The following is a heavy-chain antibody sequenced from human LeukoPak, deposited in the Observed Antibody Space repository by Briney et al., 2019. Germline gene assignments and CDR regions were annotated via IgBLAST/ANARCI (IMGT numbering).Heavy chain of an antibody. V-gene: IGHV4-59*01. D-gene: IGHD7-27*01. CDR3: ARDGHLGYFDY. CDR1: GGSISSYY. J-gene: IGHJ4*02. Sequence: TSETLSLTCTVSGGSISSYYWSWIRQPPGKGLEWIGYIYYSGSTNYNPSLKSRVTISVDTSKNQFSLKLSSVAAADTAVYYCARDGHLGYFDYWGQGTLVTVSS. CDR2: IYYSGST.